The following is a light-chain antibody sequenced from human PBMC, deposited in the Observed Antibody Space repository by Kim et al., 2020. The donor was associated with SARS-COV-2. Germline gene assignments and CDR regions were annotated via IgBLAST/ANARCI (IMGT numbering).Light chain of an antibody. Sequence: ASVGDRVTITCRASQDIANSLARYQQKPGKVPQVLIYAASTLQSGVPSRFSGSGSGTEFTLTIGSLQTEDVATYYCQKYNSAPWTFGPGTKVEIK. V-gene: IGKV1-27*01. J-gene: IGKJ1*01. CDR3: QKYNSAPWT. CDR1: QDIANS. CDR2: AAS.